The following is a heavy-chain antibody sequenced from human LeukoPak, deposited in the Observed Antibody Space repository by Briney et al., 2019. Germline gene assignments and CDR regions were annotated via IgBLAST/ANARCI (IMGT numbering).Heavy chain of an antibody. CDR3: ARDRDIVVVSGIPNLDY. CDR1: GFTFSTYP. CDR2: ISGSGGNT. J-gene: IGHJ4*02. Sequence: GGSLRLSCAASGFTFSTYPMSWVRQAPGKGLEWVSSISGSGGNTYYADPVKRRFTISRDNSKNTLYLQVNSLRAEDTDVYYCARDRDIVVVSGIPNLDYWGQGTLVTVSS. D-gene: IGHD2-2*01. V-gene: IGHV3-23*01.